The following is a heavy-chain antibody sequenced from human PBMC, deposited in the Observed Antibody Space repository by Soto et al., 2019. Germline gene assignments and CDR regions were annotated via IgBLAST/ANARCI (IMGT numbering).Heavy chain of an antibody. D-gene: IGHD3-9*01. Sequence: QLQLQESGPGLVKPSETLSLTCTVSGGSISSSSYYWGWIRQPPGKGLEWIGSIYYSGSTYYNPSLKSRVTISVDTSKNQFSLKLSSVTAADTAVYYCARRGMFTFDWDYWGQGTLVTVSS. CDR1: GGSISSSSYY. J-gene: IGHJ4*02. CDR3: ARRGMFTFDWDY. CDR2: IYYSGST. V-gene: IGHV4-39*01.